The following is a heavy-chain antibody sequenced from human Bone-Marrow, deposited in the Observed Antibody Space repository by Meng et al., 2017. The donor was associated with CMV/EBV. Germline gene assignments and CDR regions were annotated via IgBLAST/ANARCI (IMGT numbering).Heavy chain of an antibody. D-gene: IGHD3-3*01. CDR1: GFTFSNAW. CDR3: ARNMYDFWSGYPLFGYYYGMDV. Sequence: GGSLRLSCAASGFTFSNAWMSWVRQAPGKGLEWVAAISYEGTKNYYADSVKGRLTISRDNAKNSLYLKMNSLRAEDTAVYYCARNMYDFWSGYPLFGYYYGMDVWGQGTTVTVSS. CDR2: ISYEGTKN. J-gene: IGHJ6*02. V-gene: IGHV3-30*03.